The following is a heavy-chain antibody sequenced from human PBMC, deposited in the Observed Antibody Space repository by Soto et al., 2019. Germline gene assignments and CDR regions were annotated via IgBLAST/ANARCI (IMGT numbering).Heavy chain of an antibody. D-gene: IGHD4-17*01. V-gene: IGHV1-18*04. J-gene: IGHJ6*02. CDR3: ARTYGGNPQSPYYYYYYGMDV. Sequence: ASVKVSCKASGYTFTSYGISWVRQAPGQGLEWMGWISAYNGNTNYAQKLQGRVTMTTDTSTSTAYMELRSLRSDDTAVYYCARTYGGNPQSPYYYYYYGMDVWGQGTTVTVSS. CDR1: GYTFTSYG. CDR2: ISAYNGNT.